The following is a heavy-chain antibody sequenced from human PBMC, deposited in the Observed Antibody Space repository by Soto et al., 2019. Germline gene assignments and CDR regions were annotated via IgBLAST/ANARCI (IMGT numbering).Heavy chain of an antibody. CDR1: GGSISSSNW. Sequence: QVQLQESGPGLVKPSGTLSLTCAVSGGSISSSNWWSWVRQPPGKGLEWIGEIYHSGSTNYNPSRNSRVTLSVDKANTQFSLKLSSVTAADTAVYYCARVVGGYYYGMDVWGQGTTVTVSS. D-gene: IGHD2-2*01. CDR3: ARVVGGYYYGMDV. J-gene: IGHJ6*02. CDR2: IYHSGST. V-gene: IGHV4-4*02.